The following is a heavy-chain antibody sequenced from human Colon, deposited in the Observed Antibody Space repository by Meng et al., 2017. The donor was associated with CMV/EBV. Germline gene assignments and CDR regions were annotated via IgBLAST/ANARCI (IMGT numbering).Heavy chain of an antibody. J-gene: IGHJ5*02. Sequence: AAWNWIRQSPSRGLAWLGRTYYRSKWYNDYAVSVKSRITINPDTSKNQFSLQLNSVTPEDTAVYYCARENLKSTYAFRRDMSNWFDPWGQGTLVTVSS. CDR1: AA. CDR2: TYYRSKWYN. V-gene: IGHV6-1*01. D-gene: IGHD2-21*02. CDR3: ARENLKSTYAFRRDMSNWFDP.